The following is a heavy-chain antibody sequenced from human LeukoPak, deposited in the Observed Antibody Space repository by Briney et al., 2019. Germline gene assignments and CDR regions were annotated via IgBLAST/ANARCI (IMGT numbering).Heavy chain of an antibody. CDR2: ISGSGDIT. J-gene: IGHJ4*02. V-gene: IGHV3-23*01. D-gene: IGHD6-19*01. CDR3: TPLGSGVDY. CDR1: GFMFSSYA. Sequence: SGGSLRLSCAASGFMFSSYAMSWVRQAPGKGLEWVSVISGSGDITYYAESVKGRFTISRDNSRNTLYLHVNSLRAEDTAVYYCTPLGSGVDYWGQGTLVTVSS.